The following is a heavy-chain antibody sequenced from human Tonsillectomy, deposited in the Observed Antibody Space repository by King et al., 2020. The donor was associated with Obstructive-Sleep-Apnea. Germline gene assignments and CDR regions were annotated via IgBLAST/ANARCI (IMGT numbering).Heavy chain of an antibody. Sequence: VQLQESGPGLLKPSQTLSLTCTVSGGSISNSGYYWSWIRQHPGKGLEWIGYIYYSGSTDYNPPLKSRVTISIDTSKNQFSLKLRSVTAADTALYYCARERYDTGAYRGDHYYGLDVWGQGTTVTVSS. D-gene: IGHD3-22*01. J-gene: IGHJ6*01. CDR2: IYYSGST. CDR1: GGSISNSGYY. V-gene: IGHV4-31*03. CDR3: ARERYDTGAYRGDHYYGLDV.